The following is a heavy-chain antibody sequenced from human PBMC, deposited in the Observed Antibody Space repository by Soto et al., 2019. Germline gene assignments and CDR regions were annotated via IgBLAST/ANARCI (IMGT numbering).Heavy chain of an antibody. CDR3: ARYFRGSGRYFFDY. CDR2: INQDGGGT. CDR1: GFTFISSF. J-gene: IGHJ4*02. Sequence: VGSLRLSCVASGFTFISSFMGWVRQAPGKGLEWVANINQDGGGTYYVDSVEGRFTISRDNAKDSLYLQMNSLRGEDTAVYYCARYFRGSGRYFFDYWGRGTLVTVSS. D-gene: IGHD6-19*01. V-gene: IGHV3-7*03.